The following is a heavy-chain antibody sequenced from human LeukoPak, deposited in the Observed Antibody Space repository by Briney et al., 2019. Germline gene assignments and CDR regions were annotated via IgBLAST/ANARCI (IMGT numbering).Heavy chain of an antibody. CDR1: GIILRDHA. Sequence: PGRSLRLSCVGSGIILRDHAMHWVRQAPGKGLEWVSGIYWNGYGVDYADSVKGRFTISRDNSKNTLYLQMNSLRVEDTAVYYCAKDFYGHSSGYYGHVDYWGQGTLVTVSS. J-gene: IGHJ4*02. CDR3: AKDFYGHSSGYYGHVDY. CDR2: IYWNGYGV. D-gene: IGHD3-22*01. V-gene: IGHV3-9*01.